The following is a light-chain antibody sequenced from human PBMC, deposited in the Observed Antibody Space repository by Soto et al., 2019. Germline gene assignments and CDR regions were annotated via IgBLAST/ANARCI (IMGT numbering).Light chain of an antibody. CDR1: SSDVGNYKY. J-gene: IGLJ1*01. CDR2: EVS. V-gene: IGLV2-14*01. Sequence: QSALTQPASVSGSPGQSITISCTGTSSDVGNYKYVSSYQQHPGKAPKLMIYEVSNRTSGVSNRFSGSKSGNTASLTISGLQAEEETDYYCFSYTSSGTYVFGTGTKLTVL. CDR3: FSYTSSGTYV.